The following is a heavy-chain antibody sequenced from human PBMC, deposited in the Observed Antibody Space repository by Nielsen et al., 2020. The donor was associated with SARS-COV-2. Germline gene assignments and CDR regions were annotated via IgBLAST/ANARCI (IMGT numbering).Heavy chain of an antibody. V-gene: IGHV5-51*01. Sequence: GESLKISCKGSGYSFTSYWIGWVRQMPGKGLEWMGIIYPGDSDTSYSPSFQGHVTISADKFISTAYLQWSSLKASDTAMYYCARHYYGSGSDAWFDPWGQGTLVTVSS. CDR1: GYSFTSYW. CDR2: IYPGDSDT. J-gene: IGHJ5*02. CDR3: ARHYYGSGSDAWFDP. D-gene: IGHD3-10*01.